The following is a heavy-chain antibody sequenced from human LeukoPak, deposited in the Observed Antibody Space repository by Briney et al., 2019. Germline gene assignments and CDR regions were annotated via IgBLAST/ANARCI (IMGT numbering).Heavy chain of an antibody. CDR3: AREGPSWGTEAWLDP. CDR2: ISISGST. V-gene: IGHV4-61*02. D-gene: IGHD7-27*01. J-gene: IGHJ5*02. Sequence: SQTLSLTCTVSGGSISSGSSYWSWIRQPAGKGLEWIGRISISGSTNYNPSLKSRVTISVDTSKNQFSLKLSSVTAADTAVYYCAREGPSWGTEAWLDPWGQGTLVTVSS. CDR1: GGSISSGSSY.